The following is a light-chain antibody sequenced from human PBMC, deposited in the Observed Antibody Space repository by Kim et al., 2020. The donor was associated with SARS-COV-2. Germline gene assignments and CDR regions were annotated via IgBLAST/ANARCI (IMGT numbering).Light chain of an antibody. CDR1: NNNVGNEG. Sequence: QTATPTCTGNNNNVGNEGAAWLQQHQGHPPKLLSYRNNNRPSGISERVSASRSGNTASLTITGLQPEDEADYYCSAWDSSLSNVLFGGGTKVTVL. CDR3: SAWDSSLSNVL. V-gene: IGLV10-54*01. J-gene: IGLJ2*01. CDR2: RNN.